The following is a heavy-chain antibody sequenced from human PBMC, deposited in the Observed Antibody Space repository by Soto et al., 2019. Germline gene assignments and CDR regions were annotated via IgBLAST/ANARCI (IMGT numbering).Heavy chain of an antibody. Sequence: PGGSLRLSCAASGFTLSNYAMSWVRHAPGKGLEWVSTISGRGGNTYYADSVKGRFTISRDNSRNTLYLQMDSLRVEDLAVYSCAKAGCSGGTCYLYYFDYWGQGALVTVSS. CDR3: AKAGCSGGTCYLYYFDY. D-gene: IGHD2-15*01. CDR2: ISGRGGNT. CDR1: GFTLSNYA. J-gene: IGHJ4*02. V-gene: IGHV3-23*01.